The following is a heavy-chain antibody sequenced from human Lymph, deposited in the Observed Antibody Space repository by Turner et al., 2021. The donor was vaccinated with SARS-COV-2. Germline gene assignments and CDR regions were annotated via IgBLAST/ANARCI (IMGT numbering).Heavy chain of an antibody. D-gene: IGHD3-22*01. Sequence: EVQLLESGGGLVQPGGSLRPSGPASGFTFSSYAMSWVRQAPGKGREWLSAISGSGGYTYYADSVKGRFTISRDNSKNTLYLQINSLRAEDTAVYYCAKGVRGAMIVVVIPYFDYWGQGTLVTVSS. V-gene: IGHV3-23*01. CDR2: ISGSGGYT. CDR1: GFTFSSYA. J-gene: IGHJ4*02. CDR3: AKGVRGAMIVVVIPYFDY.